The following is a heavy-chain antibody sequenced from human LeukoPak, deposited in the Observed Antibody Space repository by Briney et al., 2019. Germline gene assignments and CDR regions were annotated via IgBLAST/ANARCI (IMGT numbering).Heavy chain of an antibody. J-gene: IGHJ4*02. V-gene: IGHV3-23*01. D-gene: IGHD3-22*01. CDR1: GLTFSSYA. CDR3: AKDFDSYYDSTGYGASFSY. CDR2: ISGSSGNT. Sequence: GGSLRLPCAASGLTFSSYAMSWVRQAPGKGLEWVSAISGSSGNTYYADSVKGRFTISRDNSKNTLYLQMNNLRAEDTALYYCAKDFDSYYDSTGYGASFSYWGQGTLVTVSS.